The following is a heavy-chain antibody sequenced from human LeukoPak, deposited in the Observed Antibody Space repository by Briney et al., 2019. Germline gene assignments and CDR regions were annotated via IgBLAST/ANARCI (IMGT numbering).Heavy chain of an antibody. Sequence: PGWSLRLSCVASGFTFSGFAMIWVRQAPGKGLQWVSAISGPSSHTYYADSVRGRFTISRDNSKNTLYLQMNSLRVEDTAVYYCARVGGHWGQGTLVTVSS. CDR1: GFTFSGFA. V-gene: IGHV3-23*01. CDR2: ISGPSSHT. D-gene: IGHD3-10*01. CDR3: ARVGGH. J-gene: IGHJ4*02.